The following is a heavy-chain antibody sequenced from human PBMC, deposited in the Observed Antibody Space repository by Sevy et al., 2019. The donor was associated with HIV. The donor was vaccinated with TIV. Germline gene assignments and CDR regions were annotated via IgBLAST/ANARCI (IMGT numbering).Heavy chain of an antibody. D-gene: IGHD3-16*01. V-gene: IGHV3-15*01. J-gene: IGHJ3*02. CDR2: MKSKTDGGTT. Sequence: GESLKISCAASGFTFSIIYMNWVRQSPGKGLEWVGRMKSKTDGGTTDYAAPVKDRFTMSRDDSKNTLYLQMNSLKADDTAVYYCTTVGFPNWGSEVFDIWGQGTMVTVSS. CDR3: TTVGFPNWGSEVFDI. CDR1: GFTFSIIY.